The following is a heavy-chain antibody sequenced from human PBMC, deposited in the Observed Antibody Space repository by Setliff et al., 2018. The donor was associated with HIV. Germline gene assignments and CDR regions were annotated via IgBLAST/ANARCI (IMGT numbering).Heavy chain of an antibody. V-gene: IGHV3-23*01. CDR2: IGGSGGST. CDR1: GFSFSSYS. Sequence: PGGSLRLSCAANGFSFSSYSMSWVRQAPGKGLEWVSGIGGSGGSTYYADSVKGRFTVSRDYSKNTIYLQMSSLRAEDTAVYYCAKRTIGSHNWYACDVWGQGTMVTVSS. D-gene: IGHD1-1*01. CDR3: AKRTIGSHNWYACDV. J-gene: IGHJ3*01.